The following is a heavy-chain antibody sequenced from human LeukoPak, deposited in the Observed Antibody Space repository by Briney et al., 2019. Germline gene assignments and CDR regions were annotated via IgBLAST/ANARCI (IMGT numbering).Heavy chain of an antibody. J-gene: IGHJ3*02. V-gene: IGHV3-23*01. D-gene: IGHD3-16*02. CDR3: AKPPKGYQVSGSAFDI. CDR2: ISGSGGST. Sequence: PGGSLRLSCAASGFTLNTHAMNWVRQAPGKEPEWVSVISGSGGSTCYADSVKGRFTISRDNSKNTLYLQMNSLRVEDTAVYYCAKPPKGYQVSGSAFDIWGQGTLVTVSS. CDR1: GFTLNTHA.